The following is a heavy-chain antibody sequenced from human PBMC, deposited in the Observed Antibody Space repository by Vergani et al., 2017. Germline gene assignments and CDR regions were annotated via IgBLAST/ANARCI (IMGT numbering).Heavy chain of an antibody. Sequence: EVQLVESGGGLVQPGGSLRLSCAASGFTFSSYWMSWVRQAPGKGLAWVANIKQDGSEKYYVDSVNGRFTISRENAKNSLYLQLNSLRAEDTDVYYRAREDSSSSRRGYYYYYMAVWRKGRTVSAAS. CDR1: GFTFSSYW. CDR3: AREDSSSSRRGYYYYYMAV. D-gene: IGHD6-6*01. J-gene: IGHJ6*03. V-gene: IGHV3-7*01. CDR2: IKQDGSEK.